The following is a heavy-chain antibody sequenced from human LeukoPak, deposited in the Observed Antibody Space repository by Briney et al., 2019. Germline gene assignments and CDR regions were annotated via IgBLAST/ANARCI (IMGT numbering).Heavy chain of an antibody. D-gene: IGHD4/OR15-4a*01. CDR3: ARRAGAYSHPYDY. CDR2: IKQDRSEK. Sequence: GGSLRLSCAASGFTFSNYWMSWVRQAPGKGLEWVANIKQDRSEKYYVDSVKGRFTISRDSSKNTLYLQMNSLRAEDTAVYYCARRAGAYSHPYDYWGQGTLVTVSS. J-gene: IGHJ4*02. CDR1: GFTFSNYW. V-gene: IGHV3-7*03.